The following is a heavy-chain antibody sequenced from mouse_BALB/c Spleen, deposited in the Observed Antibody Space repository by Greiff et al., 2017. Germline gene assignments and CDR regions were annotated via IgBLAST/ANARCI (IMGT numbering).Heavy chain of an antibody. CDR3: ARSTMVTTTVDY. Sequence: QVQLKESGAELAKPGASVKMSCKASGYTFTSYWMHWVKQRPGQGLEWIGYINPSTGYTEYNQKFKDKATLTADKSSSTAYMQLSSLTSEDSAVYYCARSTMVTTTVDYWGQGTTLTVSS. V-gene: IGHV1-7*01. D-gene: IGHD2-2*01. CDR2: INPSTGYT. J-gene: IGHJ2*01. CDR1: GYTFTSYW.